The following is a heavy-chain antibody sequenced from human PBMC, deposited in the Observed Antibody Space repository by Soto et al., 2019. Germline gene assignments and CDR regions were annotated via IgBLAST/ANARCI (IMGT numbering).Heavy chain of an antibody. CDR3: ARDFTPCSGGSCYSGGDPFDY. Sequence: GASVKVSCKASGYTFTSYGISWVRQAPGQGLEWMGWISAYNGNTNYAQKLQGRVTMTTDTSTSTAYMELRSLRSDDTAVYYCARDFTPCSGGSCYSGGDPFDYWGQGTLVTVS. D-gene: IGHD2-15*01. CDR2: ISAYNGNT. V-gene: IGHV1-18*01. J-gene: IGHJ4*02. CDR1: GYTFTSYG.